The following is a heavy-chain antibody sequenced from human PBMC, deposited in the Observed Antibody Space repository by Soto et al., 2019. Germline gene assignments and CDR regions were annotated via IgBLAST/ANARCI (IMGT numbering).Heavy chain of an antibody. D-gene: IGHD3-9*01. CDR3: ARGSTGYRYYYYGMDV. V-gene: IGHV1-8*01. J-gene: IGHJ6*02. CDR1: GYTFTSYD. Sequence: SVKVSCKASGYTFTSYDINWVRQATGQGLEWMGWMNPNSGNTGYAQKFQGRVTMTRNTSISTAYMELSSLRSEDTAVYYCARGSTGYRYYYYGMDVWGQGTTVTVSS. CDR2: MNPNSGNT.